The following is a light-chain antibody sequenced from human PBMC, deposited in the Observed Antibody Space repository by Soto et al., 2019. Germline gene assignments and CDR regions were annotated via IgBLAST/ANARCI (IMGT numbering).Light chain of an antibody. V-gene: IGLV2-14*01. J-gene: IGLJ2*01. CDR3: SSYTTSTVVV. CDR2: EVS. CDR1: SSDIGAYNY. Sequence: QSALTQPASVSGSPGQSITISCTGTSSDIGAYNYVSWYQQRPGKAPKVMIYEVSDRPSGVSNRFSGSKSGNTASLTISGLQAEDEADYYCSSYTTSTVVVFGGGTKLTV.